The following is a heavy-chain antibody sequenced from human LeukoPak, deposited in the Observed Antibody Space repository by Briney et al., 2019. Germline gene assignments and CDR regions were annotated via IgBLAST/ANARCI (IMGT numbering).Heavy chain of an antibody. D-gene: IGHD1-14*01. Sequence: SQTLSLTCTVSGGSISSGGYYWSWIRQPPGKGLEWIGYIYHSGGTYYNPSLKSRVTISVDRSKNQFSLKLSSVTAADTAVYYCARVPYRRKDAFDIWGQGTMVTVSS. V-gene: IGHV4-30-2*01. CDR3: ARVPYRRKDAFDI. CDR1: GGSISSGGYY. CDR2: IYHSGGT. J-gene: IGHJ3*02.